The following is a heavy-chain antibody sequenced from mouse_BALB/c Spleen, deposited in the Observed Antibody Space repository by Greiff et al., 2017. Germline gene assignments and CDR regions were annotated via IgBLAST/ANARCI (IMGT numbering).Heavy chain of an antibody. V-gene: IGHV5-17*02. Sequence: EVMLVESGGGLVQPGGSRKLSCAASGFTFSSFGMHWVRQAPEKGLEWVAYISSGSSTIYYADTVKGRFTISRDNPKNTLFLQMTSLRSEDTAMYYCARGGAWFAYWGRGTLVTVSA. J-gene: IGHJ3*01. CDR1: GFTFSSFG. CDR2: ISSGSSTI. CDR3: ARGGAWFAY.